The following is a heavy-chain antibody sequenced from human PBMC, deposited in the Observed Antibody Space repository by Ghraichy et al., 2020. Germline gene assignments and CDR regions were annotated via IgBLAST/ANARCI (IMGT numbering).Heavy chain of an antibody. D-gene: IGHD2-2*01. J-gene: IGHJ5*02. V-gene: IGHV3-23*01. CDR1: GFSLDTYA. CDR3: AKRGSSFCSETSCYEFTWLDP. CDR2: VSRSGRS. Sequence: GGSLRLSCAASGFSLDTYAMSWVRQAPGMGLEWVSGVSRSGRSYYADSVRGRFTISRDTSKKTVYLQMNNLRIEDTAVYYCAKRGSSFCSETSCYEFTWLDPWGQGTLVTVSS.